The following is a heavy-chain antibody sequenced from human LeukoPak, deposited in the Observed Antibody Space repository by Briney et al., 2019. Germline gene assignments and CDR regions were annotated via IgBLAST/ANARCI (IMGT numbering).Heavy chain of an antibody. D-gene: IGHD3-16*01. CDR3: AKDYAVGSIDY. CDR1: GFTFSSYA. V-gene: IGHV3-23*01. CDR2: ISGSGGST. J-gene: IGHJ4*02. Sequence: GGSLTLSCAASGFTFSSYAMSWVRQATGKGLEWVSAISGSGGSTYYADSVKGRFTISRDKSKNTLYLQMNSLRAGDTAVYYCAKDYAVGSIDYWGQGTLVTVSS.